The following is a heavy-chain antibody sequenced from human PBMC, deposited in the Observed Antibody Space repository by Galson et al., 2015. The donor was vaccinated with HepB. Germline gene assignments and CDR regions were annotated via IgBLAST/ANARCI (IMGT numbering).Heavy chain of an antibody. V-gene: IGHV3-33*08. Sequence: SLRLSCAASGFTFDSYSMNWVRQAPGKGLEWVAVIWYDGSNKYYADSVKGRFTISRDNSKNTLYLQMNSLRAEDTAVYYCARDSDSWGMVQGGAGPFDYWGQGTLVTVSS. D-gene: IGHD3-10*01. CDR3: ARDSDSWGMVQGGAGPFDY. CDR1: GFTFDSYS. J-gene: IGHJ4*02. CDR2: IWYDGSNK.